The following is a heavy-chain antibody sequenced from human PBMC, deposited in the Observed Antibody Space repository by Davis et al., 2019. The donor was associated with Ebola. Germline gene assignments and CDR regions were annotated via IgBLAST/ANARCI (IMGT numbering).Heavy chain of an antibody. J-gene: IGHJ4*02. CDR2: IDGSGDTV. CDR3: ARETAHCGGDCYDY. CDR1: GFAFSNYE. D-gene: IGHD2-21*01. Sequence: GESLKISCAASGFAFSNYELNWVRQAPGKGLEWLSYIDGSGDTVYYAESVRGRFTISRDNAKNSLYMEMNSLRVEDTAVYYCARETAHCGGDCYDYWGQGTPVTVSS. V-gene: IGHV3-48*03.